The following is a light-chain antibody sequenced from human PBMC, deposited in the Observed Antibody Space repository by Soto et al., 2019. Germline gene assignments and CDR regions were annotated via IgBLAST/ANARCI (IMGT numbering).Light chain of an antibody. CDR1: SSDVGAYNY. V-gene: IGLV2-11*01. CDR3: CAYAGSYSLV. J-gene: IGLJ2*01. Sequence: QSALTQPRSVSGSPGQSVAISCTGTSSDVGAYNYVSWYQQHPGKAPKVMIYDVNKRPSGVPDRFSGSKSDNTASLTISGLQAEDDADYYCCAYAGSYSLVFGGGTNLT. CDR2: DVN.